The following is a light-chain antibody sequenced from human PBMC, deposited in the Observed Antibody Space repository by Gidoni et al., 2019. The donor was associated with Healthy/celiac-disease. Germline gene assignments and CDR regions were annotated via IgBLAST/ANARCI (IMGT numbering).Light chain of an antibody. CDR1: SSDVGSYNL. Sequence: QSALTQPASASGSPGPSIPISCTGTSSDVGSYNLVSWYQQHPGKAPKLMIYEGSKRPSGLSNRFSGSKSGNTASLTISGLQAEDEADYYCCSYAGSGAYVFGTGTKVTVL. CDR3: CSYAGSGAYV. V-gene: IGLV2-23*01. J-gene: IGLJ1*01. CDR2: EGS.